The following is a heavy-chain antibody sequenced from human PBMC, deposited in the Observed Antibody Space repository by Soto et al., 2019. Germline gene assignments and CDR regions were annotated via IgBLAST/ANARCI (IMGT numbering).Heavy chain of an antibody. CDR3: ARDSRSGYDPTTVILASHYYYMDV. J-gene: IGHJ6*03. Sequence: GGSLRLSCAASGFTFSDYYMSWIRQAPGKGLEWVSYISSSGSTIYYADSVKGRFTISRDNAKNSLYLQMNSLRAEDTAVYYCARDSRSGYDPTTVILASHYYYMDVWGKGTTVTVSS. CDR2: ISSSGSTI. V-gene: IGHV3-11*01. D-gene: IGHD5-12*01. CDR1: GFTFSDYY.